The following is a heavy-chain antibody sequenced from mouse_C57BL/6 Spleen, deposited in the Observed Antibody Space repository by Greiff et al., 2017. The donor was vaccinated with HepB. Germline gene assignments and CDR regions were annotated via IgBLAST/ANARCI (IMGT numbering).Heavy chain of an antibody. CDR3: TRFYYYGSSYVLDY. J-gene: IGHJ2*01. D-gene: IGHD1-1*01. CDR1: GYTFTDYE. CDR2: IDPETGGT. V-gene: IGHV1-15*01. Sequence: VQLQESGAELVRPGASVTLSCKASGYTFTDYEMHWVKQTPVHGLEWIGAIDPETGGTAYNQKFKGKAILTADKSSSTAYMELRSLTSEDSAVYYCTRFYYYGSSYVLDYWGQGTTLTVSS.